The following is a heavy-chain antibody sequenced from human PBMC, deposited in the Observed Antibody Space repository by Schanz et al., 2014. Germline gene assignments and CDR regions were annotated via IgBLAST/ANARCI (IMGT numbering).Heavy chain of an antibody. CDR2: ISSSSSTI. J-gene: IGHJ4*02. CDR1: GFTFSSYA. D-gene: IGHD6-19*01. Sequence: EVQLVESGGGMVQPGGSLRLSCAASGFTFSSYAMSWVRQAPGKGLEWVSYISSSSSTIYYADSVKGRFTISRDLSSNTLYLQMNSLRADDSAIYYCAKDHPSSGWPAFDVWGQGTQXTVSS. V-gene: IGHV3-48*01. CDR3: AKDHPSSGWPAFDV.